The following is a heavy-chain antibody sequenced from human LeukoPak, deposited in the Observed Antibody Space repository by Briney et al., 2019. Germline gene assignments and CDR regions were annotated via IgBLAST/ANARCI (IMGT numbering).Heavy chain of an antibody. CDR3: ARSAGGYSYGLCDY. CDR1: GFTFSSYS. Sequence: GGSLRLSCAASGFTFSSYSMNWVRQAPGKGLEWVSSISSSSSYIYYADSVKGRFTISRDNAKNSLYLQMNSLRAEDTAVYYCARSAGGYSYGLCDYWGQGTLVTVSS. D-gene: IGHD5-18*01. CDR2: ISSSSSYI. V-gene: IGHV3-21*01. J-gene: IGHJ4*02.